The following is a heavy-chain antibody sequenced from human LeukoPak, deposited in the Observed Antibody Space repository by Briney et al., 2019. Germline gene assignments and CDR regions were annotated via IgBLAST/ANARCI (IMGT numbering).Heavy chain of an antibody. CDR2: ITPNSEDT. J-gene: IGHJ4*02. D-gene: IGHD1-1*01. CDR3: ARDERNAPDDY. CDR1: GYTFTDYY. Sequence: ASVKVSFKASGYTFTDYYIHWVRQAPGQGGEWMGCITPNSEDTDYAQKFQGRVTMTRDTSISTPYMELSRLRSDDTAVYYCARDERNAPDDYWGQGTLVTVSS. V-gene: IGHV1-2*02.